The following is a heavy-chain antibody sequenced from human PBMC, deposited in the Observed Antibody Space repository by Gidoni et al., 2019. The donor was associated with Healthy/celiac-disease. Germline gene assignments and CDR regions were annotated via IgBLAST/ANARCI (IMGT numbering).Heavy chain of an antibody. V-gene: IGHV4-30-2*01. D-gene: IGHD3-16*02. CDR1: GGSISSGGYS. Sequence: QLQLQESGSGLVKPSQTLSLTCAVPGGSISSGGYSWSWIRQPPGKGLEWIGYIYHSGSTYYNPSLKSRVTISVDRSKNQFSLKLSSVTAADTAVYYCARFRGVISNDAFDIWGQGTMVTVSS. J-gene: IGHJ3*02. CDR2: IYHSGST. CDR3: ARFRGVISNDAFDI.